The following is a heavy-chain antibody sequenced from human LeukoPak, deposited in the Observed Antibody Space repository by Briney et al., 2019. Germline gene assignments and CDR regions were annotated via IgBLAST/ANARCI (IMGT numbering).Heavy chain of an antibody. J-gene: IGHJ6*03. D-gene: IGHD6-13*01. CDR2: IIPIFGTA. Sequence: SVKVSCKASGCTFTSYAISWVRQAPGQGLEWMGGIIPIFGTANYAQKFQGRVTITADESTSTAYMELSSLRSEDTAVYYCARAMGRSSWYLMNVAYYYYMDVWGKGTTVTISS. CDR1: GCTFTSYA. CDR3: ARAMGRSSWYLMNVAYYYYMDV. V-gene: IGHV1-69*13.